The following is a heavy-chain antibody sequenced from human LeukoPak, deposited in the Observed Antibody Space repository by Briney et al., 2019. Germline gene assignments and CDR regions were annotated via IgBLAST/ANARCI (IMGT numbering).Heavy chain of an antibody. Sequence: GGSLRLSCAASGFTFSSYGMHWVRQAPGKGLEWVAVIWYDGSNKYYADSVKGRFTISRDNSKNTLYLQMNSLRAEDTAVYYCAKGGKWDVTPFDYWGQGTLVTVS. D-gene: IGHD1-26*01. CDR1: GFTFSSYG. V-gene: IGHV3-33*06. CDR3: AKGGKWDVTPFDY. J-gene: IGHJ4*02. CDR2: IWYDGSNK.